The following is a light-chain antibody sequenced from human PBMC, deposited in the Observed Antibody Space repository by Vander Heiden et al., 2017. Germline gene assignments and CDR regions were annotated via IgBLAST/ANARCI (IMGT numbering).Light chain of an antibody. CDR3: QAWDSSTAV. CDR2: EDT. V-gene: IGLV3-1*01. CDR1: KVGHKY. Sequence: SSDLTQPPSASVSPRQTASMPCFGDKVGHKYVCWYQQKPGQSPELVINEDTKRPSGIPERFSGSNSRNTASLTISGTQVMDEADDYCQAWDSSTAVFGGGTKLTVL. J-gene: IGLJ2*01.